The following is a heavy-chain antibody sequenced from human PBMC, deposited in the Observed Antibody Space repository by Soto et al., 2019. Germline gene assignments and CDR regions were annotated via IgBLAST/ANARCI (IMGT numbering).Heavy chain of an antibody. J-gene: IGHJ4*02. CDR3: ARDFPLYSSGWIPSSNYFDY. V-gene: IGHV3-21*01. CDR2: ISSSSSYI. Sequence: GGSLRLSCAASGFTFSSYSMNWVRQAPGKGLERVSSISSSSSYIYYADSVKGRFTISRDNAKNSLFLQMNSLRAEDTAVYYCARDFPLYSSGWIPSSNYFDYWGQGTLVTVSS. D-gene: IGHD6-19*01. CDR1: GFTFSSYS.